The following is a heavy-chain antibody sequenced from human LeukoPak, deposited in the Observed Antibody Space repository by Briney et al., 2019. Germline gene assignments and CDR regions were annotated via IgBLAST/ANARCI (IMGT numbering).Heavy chain of an antibody. CDR2: IYTSGST. CDR1: GGSINSYY. Sequence: SETLSLTCTVSGGSINSYYWSWIRQPAGKGLEWIGRIYTSGSTNYNPSLKSRVTMSVDTSKNQFSLKLSSVTAADTAVYYCAREIATPYYYDSSGFSWYFDLWGRGTLVTVCS. D-gene: IGHD3-22*01. CDR3: AREIATPYYYDSSGFSWYFDL. J-gene: IGHJ2*01. V-gene: IGHV4-4*07.